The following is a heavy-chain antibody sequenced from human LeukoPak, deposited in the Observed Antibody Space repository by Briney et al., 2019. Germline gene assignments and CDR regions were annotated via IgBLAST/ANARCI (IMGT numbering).Heavy chain of an antibody. D-gene: IGHD3-9*01. J-gene: IGHJ4*02. Sequence: PGGSLRLSCAASGFTFSSYAMSWVRLAPGKGLEWVSAISGSGGSTYYADSVKGRFTISRDNSKNTLYLQMNSLRAEDTAVYYCAKARDILTGYYLLDYWGQGTLVTVSS. CDR3: AKARDILTGYYLLDY. CDR1: GFTFSSYA. CDR2: ISGSGGST. V-gene: IGHV3-23*01.